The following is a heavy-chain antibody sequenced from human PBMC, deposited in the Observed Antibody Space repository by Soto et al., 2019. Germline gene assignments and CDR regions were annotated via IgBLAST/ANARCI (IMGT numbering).Heavy chain of an antibody. CDR3: ARGVLGPTTVTTRYFDY. D-gene: IGHD4-17*01. CDR1: GGSFSGYY. V-gene: IGHV4-34*01. CDR2: INHSGST. J-gene: IGHJ4*01. Sequence: SETLSLTCAVYGGSFSGYYWSWIRQPPGKGLEWIGEINHSGSTNYNPSLKSRVTISVDTSKNQFSLKLSSVTAADTAVYYCARGVLGPTTVTTRYFDYWG.